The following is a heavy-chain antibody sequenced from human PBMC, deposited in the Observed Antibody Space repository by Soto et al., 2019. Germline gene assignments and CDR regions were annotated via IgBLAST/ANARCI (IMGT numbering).Heavy chain of an antibody. D-gene: IGHD6-13*01. CDR3: ARDLGSSWYPEYFQH. J-gene: IGHJ1*01. Sequence: EVPLVESGGGLVQPGGSLRLSCAASGFTFSSYSMNWVRQAPGKGLEWVSYISSSSSTIYYADSVKGRFTISRDKAKNSLYLQMNSLRAEDTAVYYCARDLGSSWYPEYFQHWGQGTLVTVSS. V-gene: IGHV3-48*01. CDR2: ISSSSSTI. CDR1: GFTFSSYS.